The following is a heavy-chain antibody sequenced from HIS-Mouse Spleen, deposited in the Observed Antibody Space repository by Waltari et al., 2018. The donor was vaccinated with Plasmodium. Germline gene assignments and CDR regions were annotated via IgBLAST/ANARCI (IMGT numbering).Heavy chain of an antibody. Sequence: QVQLQQWGAGLLKPSETLSLTCAVYGGSFSGSYWRWIRQPPGKGLECIGELNHSGSTNYNPSLKSRVTISVDTSKNQFSLKLSSVTAADTAVYYCARVTSSGVYWYFDLWGRGTLVTVSS. D-gene: IGHD3-3*01. CDR3: ARVTSSGVYWYFDL. J-gene: IGHJ2*01. CDR1: GGSFSGSY. V-gene: IGHV4-34*01. CDR2: LNHSGST.